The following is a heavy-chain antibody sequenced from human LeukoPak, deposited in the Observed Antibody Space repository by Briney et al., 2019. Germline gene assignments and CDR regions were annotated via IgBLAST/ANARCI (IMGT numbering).Heavy chain of an antibody. V-gene: IGHV4-30-2*01. CDR1: VGSISSGGYS. D-gene: IGHD6-13*01. Sequence: PSQTLSLTCAVSVGSISSGGYSWRWIRQPPGKGRVWIGYIYHSGSTYYNPSLKSRATISVDRSKNQFSMKLSSVTAADTAVYYCARSYGYSSSYYAFDIWGQGTMVTVSS. CDR3: ARSYGYSSSYYAFDI. J-gene: IGHJ3*02. CDR2: IYHSGST.